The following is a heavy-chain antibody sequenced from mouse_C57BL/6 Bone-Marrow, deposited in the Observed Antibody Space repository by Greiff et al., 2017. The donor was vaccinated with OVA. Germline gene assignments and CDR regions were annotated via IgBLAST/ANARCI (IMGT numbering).Heavy chain of an antibody. Sequence: QVQLQQSGAELARPGASVKLSCKASGYTFTSYGISWVKQRTGQGLEWIGEIDPRSGNTYYNEKFKGKATLTADKSSSTAYMELRSLTSEDSAVYFCARDGHYYGSSFFAYWGQGTLVTVSA. V-gene: IGHV1-81*01. CDR2: IDPRSGNT. CDR3: ARDGHYYGSSFFAY. J-gene: IGHJ3*01. D-gene: IGHD1-1*01. CDR1: GYTFTSYG.